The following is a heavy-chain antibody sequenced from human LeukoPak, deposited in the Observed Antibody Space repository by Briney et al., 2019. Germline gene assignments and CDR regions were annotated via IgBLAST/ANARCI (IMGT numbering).Heavy chain of an antibody. V-gene: IGHV3-30*01. CDR3: ARGGTYYYDSSGYEDAFDI. CDR1: GFTFSSYA. CDR2: ISYDGSNK. J-gene: IGHJ3*02. Sequence: GGSLRLSCAASGFTFSSYAMHWVRQAPGKGLEWVAVISYDGSNKYYADSVKGRFTISRGNSKNTLYLQMNSLRAEDTAVYYCARGGTYYYDSSGYEDAFDIWGQGTMVTVSS. D-gene: IGHD3-22*01.